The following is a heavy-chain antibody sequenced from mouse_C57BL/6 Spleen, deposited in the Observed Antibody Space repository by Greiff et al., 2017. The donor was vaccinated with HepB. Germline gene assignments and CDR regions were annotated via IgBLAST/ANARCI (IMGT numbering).Heavy chain of an antibody. J-gene: IGHJ1*03. CDR2: IYPGDGDT. D-gene: IGHD2-4*01. Sequence: VHLVESGAELVKPGASVKISCKASGYAFSSYWMNWVKQRPGKGLEWIGQIYPGDGDTNYNGKFKGKATLTADKSSSTAYMQLSSLTSEDSAVYFCARDYDYDWYFDVWGTGTTVTVSS. CDR1: GYAFSSYW. CDR3: ARDYDYDWYFDV. V-gene: IGHV1-80*01.